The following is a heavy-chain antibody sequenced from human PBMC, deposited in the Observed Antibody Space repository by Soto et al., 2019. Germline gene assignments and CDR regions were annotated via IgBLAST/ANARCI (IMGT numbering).Heavy chain of an antibody. Sequence: PSETLSLTCLVSGDSISSFSDYWAWIRQPPGKGLEWIGYIYYSGSTNYNPSLKSRVTISVDTSKNQFSLKLSSVTAADTAVYYCARGAGTTRVWGQGTLVTVSS. V-gene: IGHV4-61*01. J-gene: IGHJ4*02. CDR2: IYYSGST. CDR1: GDSISSFSDY. D-gene: IGHD1-1*01. CDR3: ARGAGTTRV.